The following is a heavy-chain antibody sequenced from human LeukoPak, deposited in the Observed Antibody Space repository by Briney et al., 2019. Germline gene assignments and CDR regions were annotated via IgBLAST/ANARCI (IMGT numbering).Heavy chain of an antibody. J-gene: IGHJ4*02. CDR2: INRDGTEK. Sequence: GGSLRLSCATSGFNFSDSRMTWVRPAPGKGLQWVANINRDGTEKHFLDSVEGRFTISRDNATNSLYLQMNTLRPQDTALYFCVRGDWYLESWGQGTLVTVSS. CDR1: GFNFSDSR. CDR3: VRGDWYLES. D-gene: IGHD2-21*01. V-gene: IGHV3-7*04.